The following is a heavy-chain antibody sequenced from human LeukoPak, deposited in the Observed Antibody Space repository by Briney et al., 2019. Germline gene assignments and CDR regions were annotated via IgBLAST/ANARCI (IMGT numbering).Heavy chain of an antibody. V-gene: IGHV4-34*01. CDR3: ARSDDAFDI. Sequence: SETLSLTCAVYGVSFSGYYWSWIRQPPGKGLEWIGEINHSGSTNYNPSLKSRVTISVDTSKNQFSLKLSSVTAADTAVYYCARSDDAFDIWGQGTMVTVSS. CDR2: INHSGST. CDR1: GVSFSGYY. J-gene: IGHJ3*02.